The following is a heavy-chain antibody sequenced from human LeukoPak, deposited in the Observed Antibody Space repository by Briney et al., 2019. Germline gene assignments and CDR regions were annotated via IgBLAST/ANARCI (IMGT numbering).Heavy chain of an antibody. CDR3: ARVPPRVVPAAFDI. CDR2: INPNSGGT. V-gene: IGHV1-2*02. J-gene: IGHJ3*02. Sequence: ASVTVSCKASGYTFTGYYMHWVRQAPGQGLEWMGWINPNSGGTNYAQKFQGRVTMTRDTSISTAYMELSRLRSDDTAVYYCARVPPRVVPAAFDIWGQGTMVTVSS. CDR1: GYTFTGYY. D-gene: IGHD2-2*01.